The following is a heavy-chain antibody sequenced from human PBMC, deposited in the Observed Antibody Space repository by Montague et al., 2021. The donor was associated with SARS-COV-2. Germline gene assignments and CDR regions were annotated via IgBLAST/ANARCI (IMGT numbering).Heavy chain of an antibody. CDR1: GGPISSSSYY. Sequence: SETLSLTCTVSGGPISSSSYYWGWIRQPPGKGLEWIGSIYYSGSTYYNPSLKSRVTISVDTSKNQFSLKLSSVTAADTAVYYCARFPSSYSYDSSAAPATPDAFDIWGQGTMVTVSS. CDR2: IYYSGST. D-gene: IGHD3-22*01. J-gene: IGHJ3*02. CDR3: ARFPSSYSYDSSAAPATPDAFDI. V-gene: IGHV4-39*01.